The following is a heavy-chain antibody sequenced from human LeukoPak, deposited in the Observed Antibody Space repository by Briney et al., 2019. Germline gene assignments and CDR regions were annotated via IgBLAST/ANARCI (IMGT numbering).Heavy chain of an antibody. CDR2: ISGSDGST. CDR3: AKDSAKKYDDY. Sequence: GGSLRLSCAASGFTFSSYAMSWVRQAPGKGLEWVSGISGSDGSTNYADSVKGRFTISRGNSKNTLYLQMNSLRAEDTAVYYCAKDSAKKYDDYWGQGTLVTVSS. J-gene: IGHJ4*02. D-gene: IGHD2/OR15-2a*01. V-gene: IGHV3-23*01. CDR1: GFTFSSYA.